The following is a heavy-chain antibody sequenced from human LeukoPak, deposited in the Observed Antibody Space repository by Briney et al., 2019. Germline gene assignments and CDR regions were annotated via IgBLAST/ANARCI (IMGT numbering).Heavy chain of an antibody. CDR1: VYTFTIYS. J-gene: IGHJ4*02. Sequence: ASVSLSCKASVYTFTIYSNSWVRRAQPPGHELMGWISVYNGNTNTALKFQGRVTMTADRSTSTAYMELRSLTSDDTAVYYCARWDRVDIAATNDDYWGQGTLVTVSS. V-gene: IGHV1-18*04. CDR2: ISVYNGNT. CDR3: ARWDRVDIAATNDDY. D-gene: IGHD5-12*01.